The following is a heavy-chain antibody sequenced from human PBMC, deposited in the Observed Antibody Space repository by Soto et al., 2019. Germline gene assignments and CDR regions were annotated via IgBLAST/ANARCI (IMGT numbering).Heavy chain of an antibody. CDR1: GGTFSSYA. CDR2: IIPIFGTA. D-gene: IGHD2-15*01. V-gene: IGHV1-69*13. CDR3: ARAYCSGGSCYGRPDYYYYYGMDV. Sequence: VASVKVSCKASGGTFSSYAISWVRQAPGQGLEWMGGIIPIFGTANYAQKFQGRVTITADESTSTAYMELSSLRSEDTAVYYCARAYCSGGSCYGRPDYYYYYGMDVWGQGTTVTVSS. J-gene: IGHJ6*02.